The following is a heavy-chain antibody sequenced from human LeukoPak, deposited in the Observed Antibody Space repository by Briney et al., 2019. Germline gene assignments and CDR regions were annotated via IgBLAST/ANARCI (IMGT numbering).Heavy chain of an antibody. J-gene: IGHJ4*02. CDR2: ISSSGSTI. D-gene: IGHD3-22*01. CDR1: GFTFSSYE. V-gene: IGHV3-48*03. CDR3: VIPPYYYDTSA. Sequence: GGSLRLSCAASGFTFSSYEMNWVRQAPGKGLEWVSYISSSGSTIYYADSVKGRFTISRDNAKNSLYLQINSLRAEDTAVYYCVIPPYYYDTSAWGQGTLVTVSS.